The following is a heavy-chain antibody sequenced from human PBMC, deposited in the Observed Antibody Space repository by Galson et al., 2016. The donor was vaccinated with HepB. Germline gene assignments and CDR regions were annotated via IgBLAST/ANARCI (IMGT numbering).Heavy chain of an antibody. CDR3: ARWASSDYGDGLDV. V-gene: IGHV3-23*01. D-gene: IGHD4/OR15-4a*01. Sequence: LRLSCAASGFTFSSDAMSWVRQAPGKGLEWASGISGGSANIYYADSVKGRFTISRDNSKDTLYLQMNSLRAEDTAVYYCARWASSDYGDGLDVWGQGTTVTVSS. J-gene: IGHJ6*02. CDR1: GFTFSSDA. CDR2: ISGGSANI.